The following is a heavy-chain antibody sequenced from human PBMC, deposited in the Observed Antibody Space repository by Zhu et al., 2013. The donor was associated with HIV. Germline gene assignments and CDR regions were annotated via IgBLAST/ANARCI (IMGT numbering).Heavy chain of an antibody. D-gene: IGHD2-2*01. J-gene: IGHJ6*02. CDR3: AREGYCSSTSCLFSNYYYYGMDV. CDR1: GGSFTHYA. CDR2: IISMFDTA. Sequence: QVTVMQSEAVVKKPGSSVRVSCKSTGGSFTHYAISWVRQAPGQGLEWMGGIISMFDTANYAQKFQGRVTITADESTSTAYMELSSLRSEDTAVYYCAREGYCSSTSCLFSNYYYYGMDVWGQGTTVTVSS. V-gene: IGHV1-69*01.